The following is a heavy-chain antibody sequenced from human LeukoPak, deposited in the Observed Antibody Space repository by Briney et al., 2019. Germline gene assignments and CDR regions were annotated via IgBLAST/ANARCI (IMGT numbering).Heavy chain of an antibody. J-gene: IGHJ4*02. V-gene: IGHV3-23*01. CDR2: ISGSGGST. Sequence: GGSLRLSCAASGFTFSSCAMSWVRQAPGKGLEWDSAISGSGGSTYYADSVKGRFTISRDNSKNTLYLQMNSLRAEDTAVYYCAKHYDYVWGSYRYLHLDYWGQGTLVTVSS. D-gene: IGHD3-16*02. CDR3: AKHYDYVWGSYRYLHLDY. CDR1: GFTFSSCA.